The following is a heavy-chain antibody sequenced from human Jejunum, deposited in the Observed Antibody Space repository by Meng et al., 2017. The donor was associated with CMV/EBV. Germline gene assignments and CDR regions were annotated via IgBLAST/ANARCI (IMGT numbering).Heavy chain of an antibody. Sequence: CTVSGGSISGYYWSWNRQTPGKGLEWTGYIHYSGSTNYNPSRKSRVTISVDMSKNQLSLKLTSVTAADTAVYYCARYALDWEGFDYWGQGTLVTVSS. D-gene: IGHD2-2*01. V-gene: IGHV4-59*01. J-gene: IGHJ4*02. CDR1: GGSISGYY. CDR3: ARYALDWEGFDY. CDR2: IHYSGST.